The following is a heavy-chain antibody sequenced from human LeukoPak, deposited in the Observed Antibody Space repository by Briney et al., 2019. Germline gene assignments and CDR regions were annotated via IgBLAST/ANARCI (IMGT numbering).Heavy chain of an antibody. J-gene: IGHJ4*02. CDR3: ARDTDYYGSGSLWD. CDR2: ISYDGSNK. D-gene: IGHD3-10*01. Sequence: PGRPLRLSCAASGFTFSSYAMHWVRQAPGKGLEWVAVISYDGSNKYYADSVKGRFAISRDNSKNTLYLQMNSLRAEDTAVYYCARDTDYYGSGSLWDWGQGTLVTVSS. CDR1: GFTFSSYA. V-gene: IGHV3-30*09.